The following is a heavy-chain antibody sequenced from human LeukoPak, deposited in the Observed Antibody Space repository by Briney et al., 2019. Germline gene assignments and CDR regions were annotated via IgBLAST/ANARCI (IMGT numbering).Heavy chain of an antibody. CDR2: IIPIFGTA. D-gene: IGHD2-15*01. J-gene: IGHJ4*02. CDR1: GGTFRSDA. V-gene: IGHV1-69*05. CDR3: ASIIGYCSGGSCRTDY. Sequence: ASVKVSCKASGGTFRSDAISWVRQAPGQGLEWMGGIIPIFGTANYAQKFQGRVTITTDESTSTAYMELSSLRSEDTAVYYCASIIGYCSGGSCRTDYWGQGTLVTVSS.